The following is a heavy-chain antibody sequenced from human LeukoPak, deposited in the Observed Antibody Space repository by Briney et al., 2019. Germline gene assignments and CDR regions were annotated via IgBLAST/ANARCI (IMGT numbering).Heavy chain of an antibody. Sequence: SETLSLTCTVTGGSFSTYYWSWIRQPPGKGLEWIGIFYYSGSTTYNHSLKSRVHFSVDTSRNQFSLKLTSVTAADTALYYCARGQGGNYYLNYFDYWGQGALVTVSS. D-gene: IGHD1-26*01. CDR1: GGSFSTYY. CDR3: ARGQGGNYYLNYFDY. V-gene: IGHV4-59*01. CDR2: FYYSGST. J-gene: IGHJ4*02.